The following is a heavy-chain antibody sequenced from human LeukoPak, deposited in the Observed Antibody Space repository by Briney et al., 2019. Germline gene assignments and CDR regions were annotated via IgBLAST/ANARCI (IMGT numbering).Heavy chain of an antibody. V-gene: IGHV1-2*02. Sequence: GASVKVSCKASGYTFTGYYMHWVRQAPGQGLEWMGWINPNSGGTNYAQKFQGRVTMTRDTSISTAYMELSRLRSDDTAVYYCARTLYYYDSSGYYATADGHWYFDLWGRGTLVTVSS. J-gene: IGHJ2*01. CDR2: INPNSGGT. CDR3: ARTLYYYDSSGYYATADGHWYFDL. D-gene: IGHD3-22*01. CDR1: GYTFTGYY.